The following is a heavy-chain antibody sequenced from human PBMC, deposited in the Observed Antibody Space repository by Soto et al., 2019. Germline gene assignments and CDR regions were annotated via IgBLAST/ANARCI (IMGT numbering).Heavy chain of an antibody. V-gene: IGHV5-51*01. D-gene: IGHD3-10*01. CDR3: ARVVTMVRGVTPQGFDP. CDR2: IYPGDSDT. J-gene: IGHJ5*02. CDR1: GFSFTANW. Sequence: GESLKISCKGSGFSFTANWIGRVRRLPGKGLEWMGMIYPGDSDTRYSPSLQGQVTISADKSISTTYLQWSSLKASDSAMYYCARVVTMVRGVTPQGFDPLGKGTLDT.